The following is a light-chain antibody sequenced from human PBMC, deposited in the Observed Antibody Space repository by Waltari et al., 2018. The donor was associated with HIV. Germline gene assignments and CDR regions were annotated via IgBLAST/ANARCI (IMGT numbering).Light chain of an antibody. Sequence: SYELTQPPSVSVSPGQTARITCSGDALPKRYAYWYQQKPGQAPVLVIYKDSERPSGIPERFSGFSSGTTVTLTISGVQAEDEADYYCQSADSSGTYRVFGGGTKLTVL. CDR1: ALPKRY. CDR3: QSADSSGTYRV. CDR2: KDS. V-gene: IGLV3-25*03. J-gene: IGLJ3*02.